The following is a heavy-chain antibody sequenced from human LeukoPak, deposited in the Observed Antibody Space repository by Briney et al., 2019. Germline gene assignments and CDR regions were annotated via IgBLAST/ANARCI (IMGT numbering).Heavy chain of an antibody. CDR3: AKDIPVGYCSGGSCYAGPEFDP. CDR1: GFTFSSFG. D-gene: IGHD2-15*01. V-gene: IGHV3-30*02. CDR2: IRSDGSNK. Sequence: GGSLRLSCAASGFTFSSFGMHWVRQAPGKGLEWVAFIRSDGSNKYFADSVKGRFTISRDNSKNTLYLQMNSLRAEDTAVYYCAKDIPVGYCSGGSCYAGPEFDPWGQGTLVTVSS. J-gene: IGHJ5*02.